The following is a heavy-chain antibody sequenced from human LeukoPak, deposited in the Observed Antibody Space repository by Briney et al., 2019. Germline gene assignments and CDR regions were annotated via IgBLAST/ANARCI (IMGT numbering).Heavy chain of an antibody. D-gene: IGHD3-9*01. J-gene: IGHJ4*02. CDR3: ARSVTGYDILTGYAAHRYYFDY. CDR1: GGTFSSYA. V-gene: IGHV1-69*13. CDR2: IIPIFGTA. Sequence: ASVKVSCKASGGTFSSYAISWVRQAPGQGLEWMGGIIPIFGTANYAQKFQGRVTITADESTSTAYMELSSLRSEDTAVYYCARSVTGYDILTGYAAHRYYFDYWGQGTLVTVSS.